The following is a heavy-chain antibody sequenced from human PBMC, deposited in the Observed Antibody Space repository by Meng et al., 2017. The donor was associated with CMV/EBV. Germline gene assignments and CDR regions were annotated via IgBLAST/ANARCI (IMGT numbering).Heavy chain of an antibody. CDR1: GGSMSSSSSH. J-gene: IGHJ4*02. CDR2: IYYSGST. D-gene: IGHD3-10*01. Sequence: QRELQESCPGLVKPSETLSVPCADAGGSMSSSSSHGGWIRQPPGKGLEWIGSIYYSGSTYYNPSLKSRVTISVDTSKNQFSLELSSVTAADTAVYYCVTWLWFGELSGYYFDYWGQGTLVTVSS. V-gene: IGHV4-39*07. CDR3: VTWLWFGELSGYYFDY.